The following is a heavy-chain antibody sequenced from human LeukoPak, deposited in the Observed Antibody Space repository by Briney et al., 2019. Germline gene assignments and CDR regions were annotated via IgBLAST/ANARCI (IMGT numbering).Heavy chain of an antibody. CDR2: VSGSGGST. J-gene: IGHJ4*02. V-gene: IGHV3-23*01. Sequence: HPGGSLRLSCAASGFTFSSYAMSWVRQAPGKGLEWLSAVSGSGGSTYYADSVKGRFTISRDNSKNTLYLQVNSLGAEDTAVYYCAKSLGSVVVTANDYWGQGTLVTVSS. CDR1: GFTFSSYA. D-gene: IGHD2-21*02. CDR3: AKSLGSVVVTANDY.